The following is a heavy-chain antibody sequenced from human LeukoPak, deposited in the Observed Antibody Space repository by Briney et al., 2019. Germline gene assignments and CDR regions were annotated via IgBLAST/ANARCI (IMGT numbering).Heavy chain of an antibody. J-gene: IGHJ4*02. Sequence: GASVKVSCKASGYTFSGYYIHWVRQAPGQGLEWMGWINPNSGDTNYVQKFQDRVTMTRDTSISTAYMELSRLRSDDTAVYYCARKTSSHFYYAFDYWGQGTLVTVSS. CDR3: ARKTSSHFYYAFDY. D-gene: IGHD3-10*01. CDR1: GYTFSGYY. V-gene: IGHV1-2*02. CDR2: INPNSGDT.